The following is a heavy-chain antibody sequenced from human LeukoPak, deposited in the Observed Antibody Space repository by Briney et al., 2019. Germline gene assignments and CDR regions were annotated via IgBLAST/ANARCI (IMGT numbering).Heavy chain of an antibody. Sequence: SETLSLTCTVSGGSISNYYWSWVRQPPGKGLEWIGYIYYSGSTTYDPSLKSRVTISVDTSKNQFSLKLSSVTAADTAVYYCARRTYFDLWGRGTLVTVSS. CDR3: ARRTYFDL. J-gene: IGHJ2*01. V-gene: IGHV4-59*08. CDR2: IYYSGST. CDR1: GGSISNYY.